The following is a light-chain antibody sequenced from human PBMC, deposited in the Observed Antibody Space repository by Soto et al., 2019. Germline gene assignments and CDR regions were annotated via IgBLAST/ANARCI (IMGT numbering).Light chain of an antibody. CDR1: QSVSSSY. CDR2: GAS. V-gene: IGKV3-20*01. J-gene: IGKJ4*01. CDR3: QQYRSSPPVT. Sequence: EIVLTQSPGTLSLSPGERATLSCRASQSVSSSYLAWYQQKPGQAPRLLIYGASSRATGIPDRFSGSGSGTDFTLTISRREPEDFAVYYCQQYRSSPPVTFGGGNKVEIK.